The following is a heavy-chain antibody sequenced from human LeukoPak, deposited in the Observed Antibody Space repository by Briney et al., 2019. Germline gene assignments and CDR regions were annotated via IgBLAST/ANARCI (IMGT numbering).Heavy chain of an antibody. D-gene: IGHD3-10*01. CDR1: GYTFTGYY. V-gene: IGHV1-2*02. CDR3: ARAPGVRGVIHDY. CDR2: INPNSGGT. J-gene: IGHJ4*02. Sequence: GASVKVSCKASGYTFTGYYMHWVRQAPGQGLEWMGWINPNSGGTNYAQKFQGRVTMTRDTSISTAYMELSRLRSDDTAVYYCARAPGVRGVIHDYWGQGTLVTVSS.